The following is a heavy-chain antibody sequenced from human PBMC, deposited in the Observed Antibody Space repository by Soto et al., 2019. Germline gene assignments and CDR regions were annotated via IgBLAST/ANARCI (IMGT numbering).Heavy chain of an antibody. V-gene: IGHV3-74*01. D-gene: IGHD3-22*01. CDR3: ARPRYDSTGTPFDH. CDR1: GFTFSSYW. Sequence: PGGSLRLSCAASGFTFSSYWMHWVRQAPGKGLLWVSRLNSDGSDTSYADSVKGRFTISRDNAKNTLYLQMNSLRAEDTAVYYCARPRYDSTGTPFDHWGLGTLVTVSS. CDR2: LNSDGSDT. J-gene: IGHJ4*02.